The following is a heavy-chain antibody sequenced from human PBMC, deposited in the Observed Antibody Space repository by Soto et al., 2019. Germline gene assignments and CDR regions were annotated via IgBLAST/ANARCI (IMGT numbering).Heavy chain of an antibody. D-gene: IGHD3-22*01. CDR2: ISIDGSKK. CDR3: GRAHTMMILNRFDP. J-gene: IGHJ5*02. Sequence: WGSLRLSCAASGFKFRNYAIHWVRQAPGKGLEWLAVISIDGSKKYYADSVKGRFTISRDNSKNTVYLDMNSLTADDTGVFYGGRAHTMMILNRFDPWGHGTLVTVSS. CDR1: GFKFRNYA. V-gene: IGHV3-33*01.